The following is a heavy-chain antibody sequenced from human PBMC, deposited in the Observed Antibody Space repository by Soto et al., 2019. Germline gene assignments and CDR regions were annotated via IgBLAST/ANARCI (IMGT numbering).Heavy chain of an antibody. CDR3: ARNGNMGPAEKEKLFDY. Sequence: SETLSLTCTVSDGSISNNIFYWSWIRQPPGKGLEWIGYIYYSGSTNYNPSLKSRVTISVDTSKNQFSLKLSSVTAADTAVYYCARNGNMGPAEKEKLFDYWGRGTLVPVYS. D-gene: IGHD2-8*01. CDR1: DGSISNNIFY. CDR2: IYYSGST. J-gene: IGHJ4*02. V-gene: IGHV4-61*01.